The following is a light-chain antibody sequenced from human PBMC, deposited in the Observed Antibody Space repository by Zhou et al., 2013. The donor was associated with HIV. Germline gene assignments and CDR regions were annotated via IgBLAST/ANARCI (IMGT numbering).Light chain of an antibody. CDR2: SVS. Sequence: EIVLTQSPGTLSLSPGESATLSCRASQSIGSSYLAWYQQKPGQAPRLLIFSVSSRATGIPDRFSGSGSGTDFTLTISRLEPEDFAVYYCQQYASSPRTFGQGTKVEIK. V-gene: IGKV3-20*01. CDR1: QSIGSSY. CDR3: QQYASSPRT. J-gene: IGKJ1*01.